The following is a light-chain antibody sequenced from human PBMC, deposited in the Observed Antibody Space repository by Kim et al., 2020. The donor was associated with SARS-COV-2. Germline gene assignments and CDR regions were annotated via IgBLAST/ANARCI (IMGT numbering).Light chain of an antibody. J-gene: IGLJ2*01. CDR2: GKN. CDR1: SLRSYY. V-gene: IGLV3-19*01. Sequence: VDVGQTVRITCQGDSLRSYYATWYKQKPGQAPILVIYGKNNRPSGIPDRFSGSSSGNTASLTITGTQAGDEADYYCNSRDSNDNVVFGGGTQLTVL. CDR3: NSRDSNDNVV.